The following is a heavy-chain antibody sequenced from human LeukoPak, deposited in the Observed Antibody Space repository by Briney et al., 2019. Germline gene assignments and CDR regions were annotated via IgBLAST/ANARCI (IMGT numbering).Heavy chain of an antibody. Sequence: ASVKVSCKASGYTFTSYAMHWVRQAPGQGLEWTGWINPNSGGTNYAQKFQGRVTMTRDTSISTAYMELSRLRSDDTAVYYCARGNVGVGYCSSTSCYDWFDPWGQGTLVTVSS. J-gene: IGHJ5*02. CDR2: INPNSGGT. D-gene: IGHD2-2*01. CDR3: ARGNVGVGYCSSTSCYDWFDP. CDR1: GYTFTSYA. V-gene: IGHV1-2*02.